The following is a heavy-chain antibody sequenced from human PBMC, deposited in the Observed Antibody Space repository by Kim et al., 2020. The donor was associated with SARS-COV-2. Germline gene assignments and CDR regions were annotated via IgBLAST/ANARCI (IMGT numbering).Heavy chain of an antibody. Sequence: SGPTLVNPTQTPTLTCPFSGFSLSTSGVGVGWIRQPPGKALEWLALIYWDDDKRNSPSLKSRLTITKDPSKNQVVLTMTNMDPVETATYYCAGGLGSKGTYYYYGMDVWGQGTTVTVSS. CDR2: IYWDDDK. V-gene: IGHV2-5*02. CDR3: AGGLGSKGTYYYYGMDV. J-gene: IGHJ6*02. D-gene: IGHD3-10*01. CDR1: GFSLSTSGVG.